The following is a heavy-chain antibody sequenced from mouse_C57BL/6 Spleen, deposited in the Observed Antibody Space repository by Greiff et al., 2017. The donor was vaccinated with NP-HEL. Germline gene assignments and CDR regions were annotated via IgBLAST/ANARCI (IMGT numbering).Heavy chain of an antibody. J-gene: IGHJ1*03. CDR3: AREGGGNWYFDV. V-gene: IGHV1-52*01. CDR2: IDPSVSET. Sequence: QVQLQQPGAELVRPGSSVKLSCKASGYTFTSYWMHWVKQRPIQGLEWIGNIDPSVSETHYNQKFKDKATLTVDKSSSTAYMQLSSLTSEDSAVYYCAREGGGNWYFDVWGTGTTVTVSS. CDR1: GYTFTSYW.